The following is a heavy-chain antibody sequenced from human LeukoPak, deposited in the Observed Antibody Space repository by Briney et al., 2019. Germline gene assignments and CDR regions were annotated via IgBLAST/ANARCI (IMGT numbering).Heavy chain of an antibody. CDR2: ISYDGSNK. D-gene: IGHD4-17*01. Sequence: PGKSLRLSCAASGFTFSSYAMHWVRQAPGKGLEWVAVISYDGSNKYYGGSVKGRFTISRDNSKNTLYLQMNSLRAEDTAVYYCAKDHAVTTYAYYYYMDVWGKGTTVTVSS. V-gene: IGHV3-30-3*01. CDR1: GFTFSSYA. CDR3: AKDHAVTTYAYYYYMDV. J-gene: IGHJ6*03.